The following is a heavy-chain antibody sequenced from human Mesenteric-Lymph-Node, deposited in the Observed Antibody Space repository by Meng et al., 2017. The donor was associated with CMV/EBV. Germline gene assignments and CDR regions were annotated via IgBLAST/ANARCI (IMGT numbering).Heavy chain of an antibody. V-gene: IGHV3-30*03. CDR2: ISYPREEV. CDR3: ARDQFRWGSDAFDL. CDR1: GFSLNSYG. D-gene: IGHD2-21*01. J-gene: IGHJ3*01. Sequence: GGSLRLSCTASGFSLNSYGMHWVRQTPSKGLEWVAVISYPREEVTYSDSVKGRFNVSRDDSENTLYLQMDTLRADDTGLYYCARDQFRWGSDAFDLWGQGTVVTVSS.